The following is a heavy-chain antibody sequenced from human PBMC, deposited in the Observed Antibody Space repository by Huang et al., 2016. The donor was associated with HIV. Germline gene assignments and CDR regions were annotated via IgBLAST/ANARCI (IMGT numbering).Heavy chain of an antibody. CDR1: GFSCSHYG. CDR2: IRFDGCNK. V-gene: IGHV3-30*02. Sequence: QEQLVESGGGVVQPGGSLRLSCATSGFSCSHYGMHWVRQAPGKGLEWVAFIRFDGCNKHDADSAKGRFTISRDNSKKMLFLEMNSLRGDDTAFYYCATDLGGYSFDYWGQGALVSVSS. D-gene: IGHD2-21*02. CDR3: ATDLGGYSFDY. J-gene: IGHJ4*02.